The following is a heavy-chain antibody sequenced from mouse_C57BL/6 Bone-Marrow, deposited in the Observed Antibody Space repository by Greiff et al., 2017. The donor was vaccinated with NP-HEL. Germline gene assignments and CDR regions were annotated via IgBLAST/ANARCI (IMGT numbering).Heavy chain of an antibody. CDR2: IDPENGDT. D-gene: IGHD2-3*01. J-gene: IGHJ3*01. CDR3: TTGGDGYSWFAY. Sequence: VQLKESGAELVRPGASVKLSCTASGFNIQDDYMHWVKQRPEQGLEGIGWIDPENGDTEYASKFPGKATITADTSSNTAYLQLSSLTSEDTAVYYCTTGGDGYSWFAYWGQGTLVTVSA. V-gene: IGHV14-4*01. CDR1: GFNIQDDY.